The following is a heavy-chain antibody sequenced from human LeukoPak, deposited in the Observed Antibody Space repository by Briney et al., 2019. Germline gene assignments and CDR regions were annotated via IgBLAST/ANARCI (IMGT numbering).Heavy chain of an antibody. CDR2: IYPGDSDT. V-gene: IGHV5-51*01. CDR1: GYSFTSYW. J-gene: IGHJ4*02. D-gene: IGHD3-22*01. CDR3: ARRTYYYDSSGYPPSPHFDY. Sequence: GESLKISCKRSGYSFTSYWIGWVRQMPGKGLEWMGIIYPGDSDTRYSPSFQGQVTTSADKSISTAYLQWSSLKASDTAMYYCARRTYYYDSSGYPPSPHFDYWGQGTLVTVSS.